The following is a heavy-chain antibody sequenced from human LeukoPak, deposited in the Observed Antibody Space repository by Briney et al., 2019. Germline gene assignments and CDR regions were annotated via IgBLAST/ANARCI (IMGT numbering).Heavy chain of an antibody. Sequence: GGSLRLSCAASGFSFSSYAMNWVRQAPGKGLEWVSSISDSGGSTYYADSVKGRFTISRDNSKNTLYLQMNSLRAEDTAVYYCAKVQGAAGSDYWGQGTLVTVSS. CDR3: AKVQGAAGSDY. J-gene: IGHJ4*02. CDR1: GFSFSSYA. CDR2: ISDSGGST. V-gene: IGHV3-23*01. D-gene: IGHD6-13*01.